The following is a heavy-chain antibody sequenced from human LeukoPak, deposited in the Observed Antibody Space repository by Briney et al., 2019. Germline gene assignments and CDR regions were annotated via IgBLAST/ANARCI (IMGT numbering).Heavy chain of an antibody. CDR2: FDPEDGKT. D-gene: IGHD2-2*01. CDR3: ATGCSSTSCYGDWGY. CDR1: GYTLTELS. V-gene: IGHV1-24*01. Sequence: ASVKVSCKVSGYTLTELSMHWVRQAPGKGLEWMGGFDPEDGKTIYAQKFQGRVTMTEDTSTDTAYMELSSLRSEDTAVYYCATGCSSTSCYGDWGYWGQGTLVTVSS. J-gene: IGHJ4*02.